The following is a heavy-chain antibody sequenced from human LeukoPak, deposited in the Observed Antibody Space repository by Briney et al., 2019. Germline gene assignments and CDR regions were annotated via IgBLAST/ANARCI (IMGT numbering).Heavy chain of an antibody. V-gene: IGHV4-61*01. Sequence: PSETLSLTCSVSGGSFSGSYYWSWIRQPPGKGLEWIGYIYYSGSTNYNPSLKSRVTISVDTSKNQFSLKLSSVTAADTAVYYCARDLYYYDSSGYWSGFDYWGQGTLVTVSS. CDR1: GGSFSGSYY. CDR3: ARDLYYYDSSGYWSGFDY. J-gene: IGHJ4*02. D-gene: IGHD3-22*01. CDR2: IYYSGST.